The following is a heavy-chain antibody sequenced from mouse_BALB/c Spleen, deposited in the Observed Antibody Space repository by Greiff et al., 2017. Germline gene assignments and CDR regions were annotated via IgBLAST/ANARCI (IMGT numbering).Heavy chain of an antibody. CDR3: ARRRAYGNYVTYAMDY. V-gene: IGHV5-6-5*01. CDR1: GFTFSSYA. D-gene: IGHD2-1*01. CDR2: ISSGGST. Sequence: EVKLVESGGGLVKPGGSLKLSCAASGFTFSSYAMSWVRQTPEKRLEWVASISSGGSTYYPDSVKGRFTISRDNARNILYLQMSSLRSEDTAMYYCARRRAYGNYVTYAMDYWGQGTSVTVSS. J-gene: IGHJ4*01.